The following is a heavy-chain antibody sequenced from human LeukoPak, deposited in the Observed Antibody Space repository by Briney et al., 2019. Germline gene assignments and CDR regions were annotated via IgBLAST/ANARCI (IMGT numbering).Heavy chain of an antibody. Sequence: GGSLRLSCAASGFTFSSYAMSWVRQAPGKGLGWVSAISGSGGSTYYADSVKGRFTISRDNSKNSLYLQMNSLRAEDTALYYCARDPIAAAGYFDYWGQGTLVTVSS. V-gene: IGHV3-23*01. CDR1: GFTFSSYA. D-gene: IGHD6-13*01. CDR3: ARDPIAAAGYFDY. J-gene: IGHJ4*02. CDR2: ISGSGGST.